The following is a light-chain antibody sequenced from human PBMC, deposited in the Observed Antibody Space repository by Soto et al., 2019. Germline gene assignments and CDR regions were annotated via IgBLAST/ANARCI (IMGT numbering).Light chain of an antibody. Sequence: QSVLTQSSSASASLGSSVKLTCTLSSGHSSYIIAWHQQQPRKAPRYLMKLEGSGSYNKGSGVPDRFSGSSSGADRYLTISNPHFEDEADYYCETWDSNTRVFGGGTQLTVL. CDR2: LEGSGSY. V-gene: IGLV4-60*02. J-gene: IGLJ3*02. CDR1: SGHSSYI. CDR3: ETWDSNTRV.